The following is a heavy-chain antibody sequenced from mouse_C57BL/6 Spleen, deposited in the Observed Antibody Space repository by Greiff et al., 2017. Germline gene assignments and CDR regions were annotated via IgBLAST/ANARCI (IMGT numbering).Heavy chain of an antibody. CDR3: ARRGSGYDY. V-gene: IGHV5-6*01. CDR1: GFTFSSYG. CDR2: ISSGGSYT. D-gene: IGHD3-2*02. Sequence: EVQLVESGGDLVKPGGSLKLSCAASGFTFSSYGMSWVRQTPDKRLEWVATISSGGSYTYYPDSVKGRFTISRDNAKNTLYLQMSSLKSEDTAMXYCARRGSGYDYWGQGTTLTVSS. J-gene: IGHJ2*01.